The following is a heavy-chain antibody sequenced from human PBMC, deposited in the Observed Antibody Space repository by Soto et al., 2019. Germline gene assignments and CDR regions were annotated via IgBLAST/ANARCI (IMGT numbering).Heavy chain of an antibody. CDR2: ISPNSGGT. D-gene: IGHD2-8*01. V-gene: IGHV1-2*04. Sequence: ASVKVSCKASGYTFTGYYMHWVRQAPGQGLEWMGWISPNSGGTNYAQKFQGWVTMTRDTSISTAYMELSRLRSDDTAVYYCARDSRYCTNGVCYTGRVCYYYGMDVWGQGTTVTVSS. CDR3: ARDSRYCTNGVCYTGRVCYYYGMDV. CDR1: GYTFTGYY. J-gene: IGHJ6*02.